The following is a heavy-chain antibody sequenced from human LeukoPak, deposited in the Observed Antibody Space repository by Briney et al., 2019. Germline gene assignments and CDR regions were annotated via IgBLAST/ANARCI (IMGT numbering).Heavy chain of an antibody. V-gene: IGHV4-59*01. CDR3: ARDFGGLFSDY. J-gene: IGHJ4*02. CDR1: GGSLSSYY. CDR2: IYYSGST. D-gene: IGHD3-16*01. Sequence: PSETLSLTCTVSGGSLSSYYWSWIRQPPGKGLEWIGYIYYSGSTNYNPSLKSRVTISVDTSKNQFSLKLSSVTAADTAVYYCARDFGGLFSDYWGQGTLVTVSS.